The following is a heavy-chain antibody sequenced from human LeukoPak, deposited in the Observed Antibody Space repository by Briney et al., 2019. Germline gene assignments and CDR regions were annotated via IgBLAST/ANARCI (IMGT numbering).Heavy chain of an antibody. J-gene: IGHJ6*03. CDR2: ISTYNGNT. V-gene: IGHV1-18*01. Sequence: GASVKVSCXASGYTFSSYGISWVRQAPGQGLQWMGWISTYNGNTIYAQKLQGRVTMTTDTSTSTAYMELRSLRSDDTAVYYCARLPLGSDHYYYYYMDVWGKGTTVTVSS. CDR3: ARLPLGSDHYYYYYMDV. CDR1: GYTFSSYG.